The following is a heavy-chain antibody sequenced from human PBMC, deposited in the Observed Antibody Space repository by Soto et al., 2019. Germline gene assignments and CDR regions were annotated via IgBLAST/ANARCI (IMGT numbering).Heavy chain of an antibody. J-gene: IGHJ4*02. CDR2: ISAYNGNT. CDR1: GYTFTSYG. D-gene: IGHD1-7*01. CDR3: AKDFELSQAQAVFDY. V-gene: IGHV1-18*01. Sequence: GASVKVSCKASGYTFTSYGISWVRQAPGQGLEWMGWISAYNGNTNYAQKLQGRITMTRDTSTSTVYMELSSLRSEDTAVYYCAKDFELSQAQAVFDYWGQGTLVTAPQ.